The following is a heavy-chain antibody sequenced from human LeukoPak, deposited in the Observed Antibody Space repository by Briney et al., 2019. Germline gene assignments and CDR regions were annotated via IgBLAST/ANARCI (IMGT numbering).Heavy chain of an antibody. CDR3: ARALDWGIGAYWYFDL. V-gene: IGHV7-4-1*02. CDR1: GYTFTSYG. Sequence: GASVKVSCKASGYTFTSYGISWVRQAPGQGLEWMGWINTNTGNPTYAQGFTGRFVFSLDTSVSTAYLQISSLKAEDTAVYYCARALDWGIGAYWYFDLWGRGTLVTVSS. D-gene: IGHD3/OR15-3a*01. J-gene: IGHJ2*01. CDR2: INTNTGNP.